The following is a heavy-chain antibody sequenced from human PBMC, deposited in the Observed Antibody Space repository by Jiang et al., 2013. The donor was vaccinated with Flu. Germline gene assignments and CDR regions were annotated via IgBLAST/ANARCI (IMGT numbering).Heavy chain of an antibody. D-gene: IGHD3-10*01. CDR3: VRDGYGPGSFYHWLDP. CDR2: VSFDVNDR. J-gene: IGHJ5*02. Sequence: QLLESGGGVVQPGRSLRLSCAASGFTFSTYAMHWVRQAPGKGLEWVALVSFDVNDRYYADAVKGRFTISRDNSKDTLYLQMNSLRVEDTAVYYCVRDGYGPGSFYHWLDPWGQGTPVTVTS. CDR1: GFTFSTYA. V-gene: IGHV3-30-3*01.